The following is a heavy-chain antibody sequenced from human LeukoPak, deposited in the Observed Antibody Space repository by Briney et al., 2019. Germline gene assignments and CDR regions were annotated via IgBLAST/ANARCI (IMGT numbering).Heavy chain of an antibody. CDR3: ARVNVVVPAAIGVREYYFDY. CDR1: GFTFSDYY. V-gene: IGHV3-11*01. Sequence: PGGSLRLSCAASGFTFSDYYMNWIRQAPGKGLEWVSYVSSSGTTIYYADSVKGRFTISRDNAKNSLFLQMNSLRAEDTAVYYCARVNVVVPAAIGVREYYFDYWGQGTLVTVSS. CDR2: VSSSGTTI. J-gene: IGHJ4*02. D-gene: IGHD2-2*01.